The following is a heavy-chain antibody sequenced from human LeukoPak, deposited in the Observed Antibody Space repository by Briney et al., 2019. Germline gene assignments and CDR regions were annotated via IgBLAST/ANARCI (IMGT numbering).Heavy chain of an antibody. Sequence: GGSLRLSCAASGFTFSSYVMSWVRQAPGKGLEWVSAIGGYSLTMYTAESLKGRFTVSRDNSKNTLYLQLTDLRVDDTAIYYCAKGQMVRGVTTSYYMDVWGKGTTVTVSS. CDR3: AKGQMVRGVTTSYYMDV. J-gene: IGHJ6*03. CDR1: GFTFSSYV. V-gene: IGHV3-23*01. CDR2: IGGYSLTM. D-gene: IGHD3-10*01.